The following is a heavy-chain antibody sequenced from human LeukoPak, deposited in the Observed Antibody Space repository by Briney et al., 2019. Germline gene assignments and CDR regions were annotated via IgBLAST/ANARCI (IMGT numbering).Heavy chain of an antibody. CDR1: GFTFSDHY. V-gene: IGHV3-72*01. J-gene: IGHJ4*02. CDR2: TRNKANSYTT. CDR3: ARVPKGGYDSSGYDY. D-gene: IGHD3-22*01. Sequence: PGGSLRLSCAASGFTFSDHYMDWVRQAPGKGLEWVGRTRNKANSYTTEYAASVKGRFTISRDDSKNSLYLQMNSLKTEDTAVYYCARVPKGGYDSSGYDYWGQGTLVTVSS.